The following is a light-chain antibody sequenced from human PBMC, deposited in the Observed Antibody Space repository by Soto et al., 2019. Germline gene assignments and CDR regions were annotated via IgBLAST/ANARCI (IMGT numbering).Light chain of an antibody. CDR1: SSNIGRNT. Sequence: QSVLTQPPSASGTPGQRVTISCSGSSSNIGRNTVKWYRQLPGTAPKLLIGSSDQRPSGVPDRFSGSQSGTSASLAISGLQSEDEADYICAAWDDSLNVWAFGGGNKLTVL. V-gene: IGLV1-44*01. CDR2: SSD. J-gene: IGLJ3*02. CDR3: AAWDDSLNVWA.